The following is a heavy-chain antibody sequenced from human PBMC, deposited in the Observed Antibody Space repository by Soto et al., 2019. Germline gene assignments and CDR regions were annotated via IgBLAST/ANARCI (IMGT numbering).Heavy chain of an antibody. J-gene: IGHJ4*02. Sequence: TLSLTCTVSGGSISSGGYYWSWIRQHPGKGLEWIGYIYYSGSTYYNPSLKSRVTISVDTSKNQFSLKLSSVTAADTAVYYCARTHLYGDYGYYFDYWGQGTLVTVSS. CDR3: ARTHLYGDYGYYFDY. D-gene: IGHD4-17*01. CDR1: GGSISSGGYY. CDR2: IYYSGST. V-gene: IGHV4-31*03.